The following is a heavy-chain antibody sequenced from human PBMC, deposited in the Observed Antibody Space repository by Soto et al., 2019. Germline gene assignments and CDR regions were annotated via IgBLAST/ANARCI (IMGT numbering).Heavy chain of an antibody. CDR1: GYTFTNND. CDR2: MNPGSGDT. J-gene: IGHJ5*02. D-gene: IGHD5-18*01. CDR3: ARMESFGSLNWFDP. V-gene: IGHV1-8*01. Sequence: ASVKVSCKASGYTFTNNDVSWVRQATGQGLEWMGWMNPGSGDTGYAQKFQGRVTMTRDISIATAYMELNSLTSEDTAIYYCARMESFGSLNWFDPWGKGTPVTVSS.